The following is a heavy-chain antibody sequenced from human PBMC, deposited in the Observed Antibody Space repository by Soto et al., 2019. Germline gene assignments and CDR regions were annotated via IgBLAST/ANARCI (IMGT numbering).Heavy chain of an antibody. J-gene: IGHJ4*02. CDR1: GGTFSSYT. CDR3: ARGSSWAYFDY. Sequence: ASVKVSCKASGGTFSSYTISWVRQAPGQGLEWMGRIIPILGIANYAQKFQGRVTITADESTSTAYMELSSLRSEDTAVYYCARGSSWAYFDYWGQGTLVTVSS. D-gene: IGHD6-13*01. V-gene: IGHV1-69*02. CDR2: IIPILGIA.